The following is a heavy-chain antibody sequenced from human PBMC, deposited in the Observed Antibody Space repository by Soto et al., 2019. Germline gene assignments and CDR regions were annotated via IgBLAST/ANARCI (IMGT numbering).Heavy chain of an antibody. V-gene: IGHV1-8*01. CDR1: GYTFTSYD. CDR3: ARVQCSGGSCYKPYAFDI. Sequence: GASVKVSCKASGYTFTSYDINWVRQATGQGLEWMGWMNPNSGNTGYAQKFQGSVTMTRNTSISTAYMELSSLRSEDTAVYYCARVQCSGGSCYKPYAFDIWGQGTMVTVSS. CDR2: MNPNSGNT. D-gene: IGHD2-15*01. J-gene: IGHJ3*02.